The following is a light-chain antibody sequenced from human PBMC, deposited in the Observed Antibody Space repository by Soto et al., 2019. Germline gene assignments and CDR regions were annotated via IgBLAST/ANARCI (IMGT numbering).Light chain of an antibody. V-gene: IGKV3-20*01. CDR2: GAS. Sequence: EIVLTQSPDTLSLSPGERATLSCRASQSVRSSYLAWYQQKPGQAPRLLNYGASSRSTGIPDRFSGSGSGTDFTLTISRREPEDFAVYYCQHYGTSPWTFGQGTKVEIK. CDR1: QSVRSSY. CDR3: QHYGTSPWT. J-gene: IGKJ1*01.